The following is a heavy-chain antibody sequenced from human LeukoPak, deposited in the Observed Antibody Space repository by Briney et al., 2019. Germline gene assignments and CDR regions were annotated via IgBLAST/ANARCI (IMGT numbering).Heavy chain of an antibody. J-gene: IGHJ3*02. CDR3: ARDLTSTGVVVPAAIVTDAFDI. D-gene: IGHD2-2*01. CDR2: INPNSGGT. V-gene: IGHV1-2*02. Sequence: ASVKVSCKASGYTFTGYYMHWVRQAPGQGLEWMGWINPNSGGTNYAQKFQGRVTMTRDTSISTAYMELSRLRSDDTAVYYCARDLTSTGVVVPAAIVTDAFDIWGQGTMVTVSS. CDR1: GYTFTGYY.